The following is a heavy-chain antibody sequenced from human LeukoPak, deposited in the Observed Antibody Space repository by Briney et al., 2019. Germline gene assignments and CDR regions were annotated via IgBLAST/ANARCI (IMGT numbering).Heavy chain of an antibody. D-gene: IGHD2-15*01. J-gene: IGHJ4*02. CDR2: IKSKTDGGTT. Sequence: KTGGSLRLSCAASGFTFSNAWMCWVRQVPGKGLEWVGRIKSKTDGGTTDYAAPVKGRFTISRDDSKNTLYLQMNSLKTEDTAVYYCTTIAGNVVVVAEIDYWGQGTLVTVSS. CDR1: GFTFSNAW. CDR3: TTIAGNVVVVAEIDY. V-gene: IGHV3-15*01.